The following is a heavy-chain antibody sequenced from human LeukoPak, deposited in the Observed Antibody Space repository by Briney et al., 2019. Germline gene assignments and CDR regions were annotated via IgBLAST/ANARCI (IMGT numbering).Heavy chain of an antibody. CDR2: ISAYTGNT. Sequence: ASVKVSCKASGYPFTSYGITWVRQAPGQGPEWMGWISAYTGNTNYAQKFQGRFAVTTDSSTTTAYMELRNLTFDDTAVYYCARDGTSTDDYWGQGTLVTVSS. CDR3: ARDGTSTDDY. J-gene: IGHJ4*02. D-gene: IGHD2-2*01. CDR1: GYPFTSYG. V-gene: IGHV1-18*01.